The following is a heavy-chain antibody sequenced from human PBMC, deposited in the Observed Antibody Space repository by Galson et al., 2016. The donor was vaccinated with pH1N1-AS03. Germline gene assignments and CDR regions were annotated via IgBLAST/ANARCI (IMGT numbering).Heavy chain of an antibody. CDR2: IKQDGGEK. CDR1: GFTFSDYW. D-gene: IGHD2-2*01. CDR3: VRDDATSYDAFDI. V-gene: IGHV3-7*01. J-gene: IGHJ3*02. Sequence: LRLSCAASGFTFSDYWMSWVRQAPGKGLEWVADIKQDGGEKYYVDSVKGRFTISRDNAKNSLHLQMNSLTADDTAVYYCVRDDATSYDAFDIWSPGTRVSVSS.